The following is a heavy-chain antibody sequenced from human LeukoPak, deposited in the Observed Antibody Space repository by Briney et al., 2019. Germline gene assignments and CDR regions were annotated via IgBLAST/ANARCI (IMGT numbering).Heavy chain of an antibody. Sequence: SETLSLTCAVYGGSFSGYYWSWFRQPPGKGLEWIGEINHSGSTNYNPSLKSRVTISVDTSKNQFSLKLSSVTAADTAVYYCARDRSGSYYVRFDYWGQGTLVTVSS. J-gene: IGHJ4*02. V-gene: IGHV4-34*01. CDR2: INHSGST. D-gene: IGHD1-26*01. CDR1: GGSFSGYY. CDR3: ARDRSGSYYVRFDY.